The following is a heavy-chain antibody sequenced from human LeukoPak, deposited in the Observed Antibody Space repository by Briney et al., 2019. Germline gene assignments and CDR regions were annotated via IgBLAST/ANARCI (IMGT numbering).Heavy chain of an antibody. CDR1: CVSSSPLT. CDR3: SKYTNNCLKL. Sequence: PSETLSFTFSVSCVSSSPLTRTCIRQPPGKGLEWIGYIYYSGGTNYNPSLKSRVTISVDTSKEQFSLKLSSVTAADTSVYYCSKYTNNCLKLWARGTLVTVSS. CDR2: IYYSGGT. J-gene: IGHJ5*02. D-gene: IGHD1-26*01. V-gene: IGHV4-59*11.